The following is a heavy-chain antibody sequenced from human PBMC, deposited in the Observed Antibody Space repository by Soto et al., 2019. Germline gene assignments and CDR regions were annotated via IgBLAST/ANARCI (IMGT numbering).Heavy chain of an antibody. CDR3: AKAIAATDDYYYYGMDV. CDR1: GFTFSSYG. CDR2: ISYDGSNK. J-gene: IGHJ6*02. Sequence: PGGSLRLSXAASGFTFSSYGMHWVRQAPGKGLEWVAVISYDGSNKYYADSVKGRFTISRDNSKNTLYLQMNSLRAEDTAVYYCAKAIAATDDYYYYGMDVWGQGTTVTVSS. D-gene: IGHD6-13*01. V-gene: IGHV3-30*18.